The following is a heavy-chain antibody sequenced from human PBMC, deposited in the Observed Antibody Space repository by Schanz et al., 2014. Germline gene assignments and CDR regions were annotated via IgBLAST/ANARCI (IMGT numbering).Heavy chain of an antibody. J-gene: IGHJ3*02. CDR1: AFIFRSYS. CDR2: ISRSSSTI. Sequence: EVQLLESGGGLVQPGGSLRLSCAASAFIFRSYSMHWVRQAPGKGLEWVSYISRSSSTIYYADSVRGRFTISRDNAKNSLYLQMNSLRAEDTAVYYCASAVATIRADSFDIWGQGTTVIVSS. D-gene: IGHD5-12*01. CDR3: ASAVATIRADSFDI. V-gene: IGHV3-48*04.